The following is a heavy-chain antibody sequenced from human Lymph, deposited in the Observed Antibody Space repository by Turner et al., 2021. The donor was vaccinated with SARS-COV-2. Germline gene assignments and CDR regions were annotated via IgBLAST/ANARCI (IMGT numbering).Heavy chain of an antibody. CDR2: IYSGGST. J-gene: IGHJ3*02. CDR1: GFNVSSKY. Sequence: EVQRVETGGGLIQPGGSQRRPCAASGFNVSSKYLSWVRQAPGKGLEWVSVIYSGGSTFYADSVRGRFTISRDKSKNTLYLQMNSLRAEDTAVYYCARDNPHDAFDIWGQGTMVTVSS. V-gene: IGHV3-53*02. CDR3: ARDNPHDAFDI.